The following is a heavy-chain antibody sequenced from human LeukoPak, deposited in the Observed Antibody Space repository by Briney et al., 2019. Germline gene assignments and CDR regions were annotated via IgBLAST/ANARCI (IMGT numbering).Heavy chain of an antibody. CDR2: INHSGST. Sequence: SETLSLTCAVYGGSFSGYYWSWIRQPPGKGLEWIGEINHSGSTNYNPSLKSRVTISVDTSKNQFSLKLSSVTAADTAVYYCASAHYYGSGSYLSVRWFDPWGRGTLVTVSS. J-gene: IGHJ5*02. CDR1: GGSFSGYY. CDR3: ASAHYYGSGSYLSVRWFDP. V-gene: IGHV4-34*01. D-gene: IGHD3-10*01.